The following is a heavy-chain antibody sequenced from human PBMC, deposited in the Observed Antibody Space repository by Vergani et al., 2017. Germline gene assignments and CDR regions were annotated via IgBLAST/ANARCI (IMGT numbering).Heavy chain of an antibody. J-gene: IGHJ4*02. CDR1: GFSLTTTGMS. D-gene: IGHD5-12*01. CDR2: IDADDDK. Sequence: QVTLRESGPALVKPTQTLTLTCIFSGFSLTTTGMSVSWIRQPPGKALGWLAFIDADDDKYYSTSLKTRLTISKDNSKNPLVLTMTSMDPEDTATYYCARTSSGFDQRGFEYWGQGALVTVSS. V-gene: IGHV2-70*01. CDR3: ARTSSGFDQRGFEY.